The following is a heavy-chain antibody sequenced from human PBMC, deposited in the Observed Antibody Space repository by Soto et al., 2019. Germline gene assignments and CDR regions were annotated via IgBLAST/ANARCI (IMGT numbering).Heavy chain of an antibody. CDR3: ARRRVTAVAGSLYFGY. V-gene: IGHV1-8*01. CDR2: MNPNSGNT. CDR1: GYTFTSYD. Sequence: QVQLVQSGAEVKKPGASVKVSCKASGYTFTSYDINWVRQATGQGLERMGWMNPNSGNTGYAQKIQGRVTMTRNTSISTAYMELSSLRSEDTAVYYCARRRVTAVAGSLYFGYWGQGNLVTVSS. J-gene: IGHJ4*02. D-gene: IGHD6-19*01.